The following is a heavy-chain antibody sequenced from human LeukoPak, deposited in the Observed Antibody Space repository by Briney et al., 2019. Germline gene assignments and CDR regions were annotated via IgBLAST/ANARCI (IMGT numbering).Heavy chain of an antibody. D-gene: IGHD4-17*01. V-gene: IGHV3-53*01. CDR2: IYSGGST. Sequence: PGGSLRLSCAASGFTFSNYWMSWVRQAPGQGLEWVSVIYSGGSTYYADSVKGRFTISRDISKNTVYLQMNSLRAEDTAVYYCARTYGDYVYILGYWGQGTLVTVSS. CDR3: ARTYGDYVYILGY. CDR1: GFTFSNYW. J-gene: IGHJ4*02.